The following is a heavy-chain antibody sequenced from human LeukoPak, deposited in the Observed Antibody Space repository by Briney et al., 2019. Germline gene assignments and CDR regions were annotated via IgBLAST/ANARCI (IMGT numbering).Heavy chain of an antibody. Sequence: PSETLSLTCDVSGGSIDSTNWWNWAGHPPGKGLDWMEEIHHDGSTNYNPSLKSRVTISVDTSKNQFSLKLSSVTAADTAVYYCARVGPYSSSWYSIAYFQHWGQGTLVTVSS. CDR1: GGSIDSTNW. J-gene: IGHJ1*01. V-gene: IGHV4/OR15-8*01. CDR2: IHHDGST. CDR3: ARVGPYSSSWYSIAYFQH. D-gene: IGHD6-13*01.